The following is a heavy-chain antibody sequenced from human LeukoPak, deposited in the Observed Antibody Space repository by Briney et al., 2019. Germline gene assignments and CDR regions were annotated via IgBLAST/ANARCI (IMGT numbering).Heavy chain of an antibody. CDR3: ARSNGGNSASAFDI. V-gene: IGHV4-4*02. Sequence: AETLPLTCAVSGGSISSSNWWSWVRQPPGKGLEWIGEIFHSGSTNYNSSLKSRVTISVDKSKNHFSLKLTSVTAADTAMYYCARSNGGNSASAFDIWGQGTTVTLSS. CDR2: IFHSGST. D-gene: IGHD4-23*01. J-gene: IGHJ3*02. CDR1: GGSISSSNW.